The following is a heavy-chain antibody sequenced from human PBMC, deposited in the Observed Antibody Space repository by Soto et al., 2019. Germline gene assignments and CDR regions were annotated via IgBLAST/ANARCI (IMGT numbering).Heavy chain of an antibody. CDR2: INPNTGAT. D-gene: IGHD5-12*01. CDR1: GYPFTGYF. J-gene: IGHJ4*02. CDR3: ARGNDLDIVAVCERAGGLGY. Sequence: RASVKVSCKASGYPFTGYFVHWVRQAPGPGLEWMGWINPNTGATKYAQKFQGRVTMTRDTSITTAYLELSRLRSDDTAAYYCARGNDLDIVAVCERAGGLGYWGRG. V-gene: IGHV1-2*02.